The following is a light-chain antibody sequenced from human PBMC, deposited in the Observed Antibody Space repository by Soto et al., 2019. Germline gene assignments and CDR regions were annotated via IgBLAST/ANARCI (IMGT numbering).Light chain of an antibody. Sequence: QSVLTQPPSASGSPGQSVTISCTGTSSDVGGYNYVSWYQQHPSKAPKLMIYEVSKRPSGVPDRFSGSKSGNTASLTVSGLQAEDEADYYCSSYAGSNNYVFVTGTKVTVL. CDR2: EVS. V-gene: IGLV2-8*01. J-gene: IGLJ1*01. CDR1: SSDVGGYNY. CDR3: SSYAGSNNYV.